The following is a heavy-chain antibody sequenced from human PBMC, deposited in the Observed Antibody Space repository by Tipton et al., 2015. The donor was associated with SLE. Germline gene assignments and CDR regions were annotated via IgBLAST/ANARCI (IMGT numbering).Heavy chain of an antibody. CDR1: GGSFSGYY. CDR2: INHSGST. J-gene: IGHJ5*02. CDR3: ARGTVIRLGLEAA. Sequence: TLSLTCAVYGGSFSGYYWSWIRQPPGKGLEWSGEINHSGSTNYNPSLQSRVTISVDTSKNQFSLDLSSATAADTAVYYCARGTVIRLGLEAAWGQRALCSVSS. D-gene: IGHD2/OR15-2a*01. V-gene: IGHV4-34*01.